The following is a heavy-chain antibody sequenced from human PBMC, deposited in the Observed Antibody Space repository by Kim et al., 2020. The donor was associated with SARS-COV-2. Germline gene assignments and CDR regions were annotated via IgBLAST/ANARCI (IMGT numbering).Heavy chain of an antibody. D-gene: IGHD3-22*01. V-gene: IGHV3-74*01. CDR2: ISSDGSTT. CDR1: GFTFSSYG. CDR3: ARRYYDSSGYYRFDS. Sequence: GGSLRLSCAASGFTFSSYGMHWVRQAPGKGLVWVSRISSDGSTTTYADSVKGRFTFSRDNAKNTLYLQMSSLRAEDTAVYYCARRYYDSSGYYRFDSWGQGTLVTVSS. J-gene: IGHJ4*02.